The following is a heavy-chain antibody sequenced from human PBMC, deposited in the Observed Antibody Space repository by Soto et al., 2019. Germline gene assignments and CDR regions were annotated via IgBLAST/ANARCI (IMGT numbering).Heavy chain of an antibody. CDR1: GYTFTSYA. CDR3: ARFLWGSYRRQYYFDY. CDR2: INAGNGNT. V-gene: IGHV1-3*01. D-gene: IGHD3-16*02. Sequence: ASVKVSCKASGYTFTSYAMHWVRQAPGQRLEWMEWINAGNGNTKYSQKFQGRVTITRDTSASTAYMELSSLRSEDTAVYYCARFLWGSYRRQYYFDYWGQGTLVTVSS. J-gene: IGHJ4*02.